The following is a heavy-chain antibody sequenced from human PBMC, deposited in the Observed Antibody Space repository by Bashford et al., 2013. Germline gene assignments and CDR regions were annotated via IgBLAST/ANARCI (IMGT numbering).Heavy chain of an antibody. V-gene: IGHV3-64*02. D-gene: IGHD1-26*01. CDR2: IRSDGSAT. J-gene: IGHJ4*02. Sequence: GGSLRLSCTTSGFTFSSSAMHWVRQAPGKGLEYVSAIRSDGSATYHGDSVRGRITVSRDNSRNTLYLQMDSLRPEDMAVYYCATWNGRSHDYWGQGTLVTVSS. CDR3: ATWNGRSHDY. CDR1: GFTFSSSA.